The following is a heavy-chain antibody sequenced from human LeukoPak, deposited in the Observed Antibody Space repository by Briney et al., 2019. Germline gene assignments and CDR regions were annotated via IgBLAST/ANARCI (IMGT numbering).Heavy chain of an antibody. CDR1: GFTFSSYA. CDR3: AQGEQWLTY. CDR2: ISGSGGST. J-gene: IGHJ4*02. D-gene: IGHD6-19*01. V-gene: IGHV3-23*01. Sequence: GGSLRLSCAASGFTFSSYAMSWVRQAPGKGLEWVSTISGSGGSTYYADSVKGRFTISGDNSKNTLYLQMNSLRAEDTAVYYCAQGEQWLTYWGQGTLVTVSS.